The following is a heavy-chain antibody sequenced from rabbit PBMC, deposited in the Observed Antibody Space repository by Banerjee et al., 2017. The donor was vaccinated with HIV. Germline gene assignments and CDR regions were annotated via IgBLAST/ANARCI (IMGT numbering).Heavy chain of an antibody. D-gene: IGHD4-1*01. CDR3: ATITDNSGMAL. V-gene: IGHV1S45*01. CDR2: IGAGSSGTT. J-gene: IGHJ4*01. Sequence: QQQLVESGGGLVKPGASLTLTCTASGFTLSSYWMWWVRQAPGKGLEWIACIGAGSSGTTYYASWAKGRFTISKTSSTTVTLQMTSLTAADTATYFCATITDNSGMALWGPGTL. CDR1: GFTLSSYW.